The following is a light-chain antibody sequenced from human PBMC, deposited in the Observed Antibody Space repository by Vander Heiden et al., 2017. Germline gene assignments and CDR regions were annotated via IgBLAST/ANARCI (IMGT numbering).Light chain of an antibody. CDR1: SSNIGAGYD. CDR3: QAYDSSLSAWV. Sequence: HSVLTQPPSVSGAPRQRVTISCTGSSSNIGAGYDVHWYQQLPGTAPKVLIYGNTNRPSGVPDRFSGSKSGTSASLAITGLQAEDEADYYCQAYDSSLSAWVFGGGTKLTVL. CDR2: GNT. V-gene: IGLV1-40*01. J-gene: IGLJ3*02.